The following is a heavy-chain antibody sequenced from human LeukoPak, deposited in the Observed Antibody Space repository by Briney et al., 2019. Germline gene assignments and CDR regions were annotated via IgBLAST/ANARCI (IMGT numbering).Heavy chain of an antibody. V-gene: IGHV4-61*02. J-gene: IGHJ6*03. CDR3: AREGVDDNSYYYYMDV. CDR1: GGSMTSDSYY. Sequence: PSQTLSLTCTVSGGSMTSDSYYWSWMRQPAGKGLEWIGRIYTTGSTNYNSSLKSRVTISVDTSKNQFSLKLSSVTAADTAVYYCAREGVDDNSYYYYMDVWGKGTTVTVSS. CDR2: IYTTGST. D-gene: IGHD3-22*01.